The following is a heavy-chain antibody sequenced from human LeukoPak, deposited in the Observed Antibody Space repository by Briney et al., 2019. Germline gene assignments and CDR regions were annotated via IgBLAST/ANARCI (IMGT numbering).Heavy chain of an antibody. CDR1: GFTFSSYS. CDR2: ISSSSSTI. Sequence: PGGSLRLSCVASGFTFSSYSMNWVRQAPGKGLEWVSYISSSSSTIYYADSVKGRFTISRDNAKNSLYLQMNSLRAEDTAVYYCARVWWYYYGSGSGWYFDLWGRGTLVTVSS. CDR3: ARVWWYYYGSGSGWYFDL. D-gene: IGHD3-10*01. V-gene: IGHV3-48*04. J-gene: IGHJ2*01.